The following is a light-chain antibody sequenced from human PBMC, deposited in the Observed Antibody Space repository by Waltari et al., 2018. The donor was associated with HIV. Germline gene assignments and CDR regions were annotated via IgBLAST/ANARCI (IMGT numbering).Light chain of an antibody. V-gene: IGLV6-57*01. CDR3: QSYDSSNFWV. J-gene: IGLJ3*02. Sequence: NFMLTQPHSVSESPGKTVTISCTRSSGNIASSYVQWYQLRPGTSPTTVIYEDKQRPSRVPDRFSGSIDSSSNSASLTISGLKTEDEADYYCQSYDSSNFWVFGGGTKLTVL. CDR1: SGNIASSY. CDR2: EDK.